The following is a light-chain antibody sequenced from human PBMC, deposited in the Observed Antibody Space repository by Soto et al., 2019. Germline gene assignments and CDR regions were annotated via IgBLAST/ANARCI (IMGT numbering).Light chain of an antibody. CDR3: KSYTSASRYV. CDR2: DVT. Sequence: QSVLTQPASVSGSPGQSITISCTGTGSDIGTYNYVSWYQHHPGKAPKFIIYDVTNQPSGVSDRFSGSKSGNTASLTISGLRAEDGAVYFCKSYTSASRYVLGTGTRVTVL. V-gene: IGLV2-14*03. J-gene: IGLJ1*01. CDR1: GSDIGTYNY.